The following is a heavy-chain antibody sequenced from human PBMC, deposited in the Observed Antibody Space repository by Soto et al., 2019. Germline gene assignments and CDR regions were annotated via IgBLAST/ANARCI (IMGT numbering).Heavy chain of an antibody. D-gene: IGHD2-2*01. J-gene: IGHJ6*02. V-gene: IGHV4-61*08. CDR3: AKLAGYCSGTSCYGHYALDV. CDR1: GGAISSGDYY. CDR2: FRSGGGT. Sequence: PSETLSLTCTVSGGAISSGDYYWSWIRQPPGKGLGWIGYFRSGGGTSYNPSLKSRVAISADTSMKQFSLRLSSVTAADTAVYYCAKLAGYCSGTSCYGHYALDVWGQGTTVTVSS.